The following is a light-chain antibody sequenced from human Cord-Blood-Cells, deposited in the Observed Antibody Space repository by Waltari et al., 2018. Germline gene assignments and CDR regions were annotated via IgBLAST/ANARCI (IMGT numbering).Light chain of an antibody. CDR3: CSYAGSYTYV. J-gene: IGLJ1*01. CDR1: SSDVVGYTS. CDR2: DVS. V-gene: IGLV2-11*01. Sequence: QSALTQPRSVSGSPGQSVTIPCPGTSSDVVGYTSVSWYQQHPGKAPKLMIYDVSKRPSGVPDRFSGSKSGNTASLTISGLQAEDEADYYCCSYAGSYTYVFGTGTKVTVL.